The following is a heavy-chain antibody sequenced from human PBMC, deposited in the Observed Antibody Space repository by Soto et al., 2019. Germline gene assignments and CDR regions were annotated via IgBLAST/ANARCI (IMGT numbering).Heavy chain of an antibody. Sequence: EVQLLESGGGLVQPGGSLRLSCAASGFTFSSHAMSWVRQAPGRGLEWVSATSGRGDSTYYADSVKGRFTISRDNSKNTLFLQMNSLRAEDTAVYDCAKELGPGRFGEDIDYWGQGTLVTVSS. CDR2: TSGRGDST. CDR3: AKELGPGRFGEDIDY. V-gene: IGHV3-23*01. D-gene: IGHD3-10*01. CDR1: GFTFSSHA. J-gene: IGHJ4*02.